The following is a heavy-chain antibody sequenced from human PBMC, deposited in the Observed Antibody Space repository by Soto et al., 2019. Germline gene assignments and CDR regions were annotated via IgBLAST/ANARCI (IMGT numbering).Heavy chain of an antibody. Sequence: QFRLVQSGAEVKRPGASVKVSCKVSGYTVTDLSIHWVRQSPGKGLEWMANFEPEYGEIVYAQKFQGRVKVTEDTSANTAYLELSILTSDDTAVYDCAVESPTTEITPIHYAGLDVWGQGTMVTVSS. J-gene: IGHJ6*02. CDR3: AVESPTTEITPIHYAGLDV. CDR1: GYTVTDLS. D-gene: IGHD1-1*01. V-gene: IGHV1-24*01. CDR2: FEPEYGEI.